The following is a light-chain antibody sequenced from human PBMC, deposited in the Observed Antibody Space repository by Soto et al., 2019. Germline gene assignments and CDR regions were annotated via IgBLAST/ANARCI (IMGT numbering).Light chain of an antibody. J-gene: IGKJ2*01. CDR1: QSLSNY. CDR3: QQRSDWPQT. Sequence: EIVLTQSPATLSLSPGERATLSCRASQSLSNYLAWYQQKPGQAPRLLIYSATTRATGIPARFSGSGSGTDFTLSISSLEPEDFAVYYFQQRSDWPQTFGQGTKVEIK. V-gene: IGKV3-11*01. CDR2: SAT.